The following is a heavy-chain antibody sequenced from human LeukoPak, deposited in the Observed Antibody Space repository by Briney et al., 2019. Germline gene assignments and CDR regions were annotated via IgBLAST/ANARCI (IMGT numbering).Heavy chain of an antibody. CDR1: GFTFSSYW. V-gene: IGHV3-74*01. CDR3: ARTPRRILYYYYGMDV. Sequence: GGSLRLSCAASGFTFSSYWMHWVRQAPGKGLVWVSRINSDGSSTSYADSVKGRFTISRDNAKNSLYLQMNSLRAEDTAVYYCARTPRRILYYYYGMDVWGQGTTVTVSS. D-gene: IGHD2-15*01. CDR2: INSDGSST. J-gene: IGHJ6*02.